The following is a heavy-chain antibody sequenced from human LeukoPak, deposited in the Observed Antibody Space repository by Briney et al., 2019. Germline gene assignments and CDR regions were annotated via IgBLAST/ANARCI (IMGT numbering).Heavy chain of an antibody. Sequence: HGESLKISCKGSGYSFTNYWIGWVRPMPGKGLECMGIIYPGDSDTRYSPSFQGQVTISADKSISTAYLQWSSLKASDTAMYYCARRYCSSTICDTYFEHWGQGTLVTVSS. D-gene: IGHD2-2*02. V-gene: IGHV5-51*01. CDR3: ARRYCSSTICDTYFEH. CDR2: IYPGDSDT. CDR1: GYSFTNYW. J-gene: IGHJ1*01.